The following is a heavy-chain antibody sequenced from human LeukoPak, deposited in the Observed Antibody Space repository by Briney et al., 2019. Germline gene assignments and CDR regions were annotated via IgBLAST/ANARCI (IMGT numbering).Heavy chain of an antibody. Sequence: GGSLRISCAASGFTFSSDAMSWVRQAPGKGLEWVSTISGSGGSTYYADSVKGRFTISRDNSKNTLYLQMNSLRAEDTAVYYCAKDRSKGSSTSCYGYRGQGTLVTVSS. J-gene: IGHJ4*02. CDR1: GFTFSSDA. V-gene: IGHV3-23*01. CDR3: AKDRSKGSSTSCYGY. D-gene: IGHD2-2*01. CDR2: ISGSGGST.